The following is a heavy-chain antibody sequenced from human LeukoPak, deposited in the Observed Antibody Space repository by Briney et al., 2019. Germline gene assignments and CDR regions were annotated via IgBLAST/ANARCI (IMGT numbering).Heavy chain of an antibody. D-gene: IGHD3-16*01. CDR2: ICSNGET. V-gene: IGHV3-23*01. CDR3: GKASWVSSTDAVR. CDR1: GLSVSSFA. J-gene: IGHJ4*02. Sequence: GGSLRLSCAASGLSVSSFAMSWVRQAPARGLEWVSSICSNGETFYADSVKGRFTLSSDSSRNTVYFQLNNLRVEDTAIYYCGKASWVSSTDAVRWGQGTLVTVSS.